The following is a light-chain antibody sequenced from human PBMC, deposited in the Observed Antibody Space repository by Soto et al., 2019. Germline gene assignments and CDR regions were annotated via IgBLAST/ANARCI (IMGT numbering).Light chain of an antibody. J-gene: IGLJ1*01. CDR2: EGS. CDR1: SSDVGRYNI. V-gene: IGLV2-23*01. Sequence: QSALTQPASVSGSPGQSITISCTGTSSDVGRYNIVSWYQQHPGKAPKLMIYEGSKRPSGVSNRFSGSKSGNTASLTISCFQAEDEADYYCCSYGGSSTDVFGSGTKLTVL. CDR3: CSYGGSSTDV.